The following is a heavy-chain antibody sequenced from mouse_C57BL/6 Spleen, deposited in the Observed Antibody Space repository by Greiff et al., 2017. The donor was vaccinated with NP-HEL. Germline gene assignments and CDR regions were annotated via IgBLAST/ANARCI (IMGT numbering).Heavy chain of an antibody. Sequence: VQLQQPGAELVMPGASVKLSCKASGYTFTSYWMHWVKQRPGQGLEWIGEIDPSDSYTNYNQKFKGKATLTVDTSSSTAYMQLSSLTSEDSAVYYCARWGGSSYDWYFDVWGTGTTVTVSS. D-gene: IGHD1-1*01. J-gene: IGHJ1*03. V-gene: IGHV1-69*01. CDR2: IDPSDSYT. CDR3: ARWGGSSYDWYFDV. CDR1: GYTFTSYW.